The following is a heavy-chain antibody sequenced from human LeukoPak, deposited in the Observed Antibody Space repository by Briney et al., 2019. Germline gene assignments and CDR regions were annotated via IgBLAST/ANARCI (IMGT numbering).Heavy chain of an antibody. Sequence: GGSLRLSCAASGFTFSSYGMPWVRQAPGKGLEWVAVIWYDGSNKYYADSVKGRFTISRDNSKNTLYLQMNSLRAEDTAVYYCARDGASVPTYDFXXGXDDYWGQGTLVTVSS. CDR3: ARDGASVPTYDFXXGXDDY. J-gene: IGHJ4*02. D-gene: IGHD3-3*01. CDR1: GFTFSSYG. V-gene: IGHV3-33*01. CDR2: IWYDGSNK.